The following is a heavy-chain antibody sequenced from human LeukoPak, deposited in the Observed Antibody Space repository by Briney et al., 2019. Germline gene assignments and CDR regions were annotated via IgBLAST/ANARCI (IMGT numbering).Heavy chain of an antibody. J-gene: IGHJ3*02. CDR3: ARELVGAVKGAFDI. CDR1: GYTFTSYG. V-gene: IGHV1-46*01. D-gene: IGHD1-26*01. Sequence: ASVKVSCKASGYTFTSYGISWVRQAPGQGLEWMGIINPSGGSTSYAQKFQGRVTMTRDTSTSTVYMELSSLRSEDTAVYYCARELVGAVKGAFDIWGQGTMVTVSS. CDR2: INPSGGST.